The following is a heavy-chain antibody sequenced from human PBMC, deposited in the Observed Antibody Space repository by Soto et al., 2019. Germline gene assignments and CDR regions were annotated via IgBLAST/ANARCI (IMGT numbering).Heavy chain of an antibody. V-gene: IGHV5-10-1*01. CDR3: ARLNTAMVTDYYYGMDV. D-gene: IGHD5-18*01. CDR2: VDPSDSYT. CDR1: GYSFTSYW. Sequence: GESLKISCKGSGYSFTSYWISWVRQMPGKGLEWMGRVDPSDSYTNYSPSFQGHVTISADKSISTAYLQWSSLKASDTAMYYCARLNTAMVTDYYYGMDVWGQGTTVTVSS. J-gene: IGHJ6*02.